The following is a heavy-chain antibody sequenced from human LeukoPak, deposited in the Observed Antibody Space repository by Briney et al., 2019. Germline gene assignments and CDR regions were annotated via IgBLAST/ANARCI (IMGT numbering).Heavy chain of an antibody. D-gene: IGHD3-22*01. V-gene: IGHV3-74*01. Sequence: PGGSLRLSCAASGFTFSSYWMHWVRHAPGKGLVWVSRINSDGSSTSYADSVKGRFTISRDNAKNTLYLQMNSLRAEDTAVYYCAREGVYYGSSGSGFDWFDPWGQGTLVTVSS. CDR1: GFTFSSYW. J-gene: IGHJ5*02. CDR3: AREGVYYGSSGSGFDWFDP. CDR2: INSDGSST.